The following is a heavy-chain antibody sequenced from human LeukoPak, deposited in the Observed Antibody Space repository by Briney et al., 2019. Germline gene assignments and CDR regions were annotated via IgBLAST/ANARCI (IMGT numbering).Heavy chain of an antibody. CDR3: ARERLSYYYMDA. J-gene: IGHJ6*03. V-gene: IGHV4-39*07. Sequence: SETLSLTCTVSGGSIGSSTYYWVWIRQPPGKGLEWIGSIYYNGDTYYSPSLQSRVSVSVATSKNQFSLKLSSVTAADTAVYYCARERLSYYYMDAWGKGTTVTVSS. D-gene: IGHD1-1*01. CDR2: IYYNGDT. CDR1: GGSIGSSTYY.